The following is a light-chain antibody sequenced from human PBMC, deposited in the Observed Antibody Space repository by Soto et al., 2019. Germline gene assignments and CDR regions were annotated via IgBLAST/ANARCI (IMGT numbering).Light chain of an antibody. CDR3: QQYGRSPFT. J-gene: IGKJ3*01. CDR1: QSVSSNN. Sequence: EIVWTQSPGTLSLSPVERSTLSCRASQSVSSNNLAWYQQRPGQAPRVVIYGASTRATGIPERFSGSGSGTDFTLTISTLEPEDFAVYYCQQYGRSPFTFGPGTKVDIK. V-gene: IGKV3-20*01. CDR2: GAS.